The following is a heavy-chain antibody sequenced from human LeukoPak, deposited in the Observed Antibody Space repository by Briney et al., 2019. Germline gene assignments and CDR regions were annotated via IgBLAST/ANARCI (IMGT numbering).Heavy chain of an antibody. CDR2: IYSGGST. Sequence: GGSLRLSCAASGLTFSSNYMSWVRQAPGKGLEWVSVIYSGGSTYYADSVKGRFTISRDNSKNTLYLQMNSLRAEDTAVYYCARDWAPYSSSSTSWFDPWGQGTLVTVSS. D-gene: IGHD6-6*01. V-gene: IGHV3-53*01. J-gene: IGHJ5*02. CDR1: GLTFSSNY. CDR3: ARDWAPYSSSSTSWFDP.